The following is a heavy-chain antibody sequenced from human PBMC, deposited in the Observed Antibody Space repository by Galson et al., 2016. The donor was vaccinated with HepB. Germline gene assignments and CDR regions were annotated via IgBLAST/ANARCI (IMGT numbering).Heavy chain of an antibody. CDR2: IGTAGDT. Sequence: LRLSCAASGFTFSSYDMHWVRQATGKGLEWVSGIGTAGDTYYPGSVKGRFTISRDNAKNSLYLQMNSLRVEDSAVYYCARYGYGRWLQFNHWGQGTLVTVSS. D-gene: IGHD5-24*01. V-gene: IGHV3-13*04. J-gene: IGHJ5*02. CDR3: ARYGYGRWLQFNH. CDR1: GFTFSSYD.